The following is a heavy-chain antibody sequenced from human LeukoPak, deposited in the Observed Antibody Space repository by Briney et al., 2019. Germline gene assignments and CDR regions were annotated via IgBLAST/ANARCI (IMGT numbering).Heavy chain of an antibody. D-gene: IGHD4-17*01. CDR1: GGSISSYY. CDR3: ASLTTVTQGYFDS. Sequence: PSETLSLTCTVSGGSISSYYWSWIRQPPGKGLEWIGYIYYSGSTNYNPSLKSRLTISVDASKNQFSLKLSSVTGTDTAVYYCASLTTVTQGYFDSWGQGTLVTVSS. CDR2: IYYSGST. J-gene: IGHJ4*02. V-gene: IGHV4-59*01.